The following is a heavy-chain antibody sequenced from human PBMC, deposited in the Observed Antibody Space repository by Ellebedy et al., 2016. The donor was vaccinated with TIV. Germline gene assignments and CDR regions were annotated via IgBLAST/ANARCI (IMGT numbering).Heavy chain of an antibody. D-gene: IGHD2-2*01. J-gene: IGHJ4*02. V-gene: IGHV1-2*02. CDR3: ARGGTYCSSTSCYGVYVY. Sequence: AASVKVSCKASGFAFTGYSIHWVRQAPGQGLEWMGWTNPNNGDTKYEQKFQGRVTMTRDTSISTEYMELRRLSSDDAAVYYCARGGTYCSSTSCYGVYVYWGQGTLVTVSS. CDR1: GFAFTGYS. CDR2: TNPNNGDT.